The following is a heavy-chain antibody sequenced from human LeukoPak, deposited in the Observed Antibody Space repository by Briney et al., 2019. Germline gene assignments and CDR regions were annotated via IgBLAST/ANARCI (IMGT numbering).Heavy chain of an antibody. CDR3: AREENIAFDY. CDR2: IWYDGNNK. Sequence: GGSLRLSCAPSGFTFSSYAMSWVRQAPGKGLEWVAIIWYDGNNKYYADSVKGRFTISRDNSKNTLYLQMNSLRVEDTAVYYCAREENIAFDYWGQGTLVTVSS. J-gene: IGHJ4*02. D-gene: IGHD2/OR15-2a*01. V-gene: IGHV3-33*08. CDR1: GFTFSSYA.